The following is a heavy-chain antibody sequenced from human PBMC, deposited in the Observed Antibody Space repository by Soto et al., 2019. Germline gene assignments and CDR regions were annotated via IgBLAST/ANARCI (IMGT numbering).Heavy chain of an antibody. V-gene: IGHV3-23*01. CDR1: GFTFSSYA. J-gene: IGHJ4*02. D-gene: IGHD6-13*01. CDR2: ISGSGGST. Sequence: EVQLLESGGGLVQPGGSLRLSCAASGFTFSSYAMSWVRQAPGKGLEWVSAISGSGGSTYYADSVKGGFTISRDNSKNTLYLQMNSLRAEDTAVYYCAKPWGSSSWWDYWGQGTLVTVSS. CDR3: AKPWGSSSWWDY.